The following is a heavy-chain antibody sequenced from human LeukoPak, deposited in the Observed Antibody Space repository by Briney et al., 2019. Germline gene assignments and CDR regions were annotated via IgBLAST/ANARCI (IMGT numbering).Heavy chain of an antibody. CDR2: IYYTGKT. V-gene: IGHV4-39*07. CDR3: ASERGLPLNDYFDY. J-gene: IGHJ4*02. CDR1: GGSINNTSHY. Sequence: SETLSLTCTVSGGSINNTSHYWGWLRQAPGKGLEWIGNIYYTGKTYYSPSLKSRVTMFVDTSKNQFSLKLSSVTAADTAVYYCASERGLPLNDYFDYWGQGTLVTVSS. D-gene: IGHD5-12*01.